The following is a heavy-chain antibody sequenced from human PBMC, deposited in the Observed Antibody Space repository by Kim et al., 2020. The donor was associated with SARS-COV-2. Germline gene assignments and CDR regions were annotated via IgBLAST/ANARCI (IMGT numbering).Heavy chain of an antibody. D-gene: IGHD3-9*01. CDR3: ARTYYDILTGYPLGY. J-gene: IGHJ4*02. Sequence: SEKGRFTIAKDNDKNSLYLKMNSLRAEDTAVYYCARTYYDILTGYPLGYWGQGTLVTVSS. V-gene: IGHV3-11*01.